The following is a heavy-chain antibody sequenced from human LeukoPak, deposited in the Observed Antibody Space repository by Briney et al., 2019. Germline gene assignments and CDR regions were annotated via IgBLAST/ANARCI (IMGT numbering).Heavy chain of an antibody. CDR1: GYTFADYF. D-gene: IGHD2-8*01. CDR2: INPNSGGA. CDR3: ARVAYCTKGVCINFDL. V-gene: IGHV1-2*04. J-gene: IGHJ4*02. Sequence: ASVKVSCKASGYTFADYFIHWVRQAPGQGLEGMGRINPNSGGAEYAPKFQGWVTVTRDTSTSTAYMELSVLRADDAAVYYCARVAYCTKGVCINFDLGGQGTLVTVSS.